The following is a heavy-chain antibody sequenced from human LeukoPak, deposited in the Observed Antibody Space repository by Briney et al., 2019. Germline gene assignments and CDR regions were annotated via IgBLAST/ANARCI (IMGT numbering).Heavy chain of an antibody. CDR3: AGRRVLDASFDY. V-gene: IGHV3-66*02. J-gene: IGHJ4*02. D-gene: IGHD3-16*01. CDR2: IYSGDNT. Sequence: PGGSLRLSCAASGCTISNNYMSWVRQAPGKGPEWVSVIYSGDNTYYVESVKGRFTISRDNSKNTLYLQMNRLRAEDTAVYYCAGRRVLDASFDYWGQGTLVTVSS. CDR1: GCTISNNY.